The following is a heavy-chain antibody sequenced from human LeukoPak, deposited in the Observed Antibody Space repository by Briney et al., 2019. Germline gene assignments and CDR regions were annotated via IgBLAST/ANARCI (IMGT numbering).Heavy chain of an antibody. CDR3: ARCYYDSSGYYYYYYGMDV. CDR1: VYTFTSYD. CDR2: MNPNSGNT. Sequence: SVKVSCKASVYTFTSYDIKWVRQATGQGLEWMGWMNPNSGNTGYAQKFQGRVTMTRNTSISTAYMELSSLRSEDTAVYYCARCYYDSSGYYYYYYGMDVWGQGTTVTVSS. V-gene: IGHV1-8*01. J-gene: IGHJ6*02. D-gene: IGHD3-22*01.